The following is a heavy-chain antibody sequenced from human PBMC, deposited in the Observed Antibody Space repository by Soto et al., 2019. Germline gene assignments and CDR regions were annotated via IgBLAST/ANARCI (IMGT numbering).Heavy chain of an antibody. J-gene: IGHJ5*02. D-gene: IGHD2-21*01. CDR2: LNYGGTT. CDR3: ARQSYFAGGGYYLGWFDP. CDR1: GASMTSSIYY. Sequence: KPSETLSLTCSVSGASMTSSIYYWAWIRQAPGKGLEWIGSLNYGGTTYHSPSLAGRVTMSVDTSKKGFSLNVISVTAADTAIYFCARQSYFAGGGYYLGWFDPWGQETLVKVSS. V-gene: IGHV4-39*01.